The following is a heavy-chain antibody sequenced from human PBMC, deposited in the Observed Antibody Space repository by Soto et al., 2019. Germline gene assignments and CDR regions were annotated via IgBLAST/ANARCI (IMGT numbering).Heavy chain of an antibody. Sequence: SXTLSLTCTVSGGSISSGDYYWSWIRQPPGKGLEWIGYIYYSGSTYYNPSLKSRVTISVDTSKNQFSLKLSSVTAADTAVYYCARGVVIGNFDYWGQGTLVTVSS. CDR3: ARGVVIGNFDY. CDR2: IYYSGST. J-gene: IGHJ4*02. V-gene: IGHV4-30-4*01. D-gene: IGHD3-3*01. CDR1: GGSISSGDYY.